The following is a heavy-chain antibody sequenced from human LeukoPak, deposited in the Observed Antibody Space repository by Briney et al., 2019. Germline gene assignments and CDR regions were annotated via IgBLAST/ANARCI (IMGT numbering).Heavy chain of an antibody. CDR3: ARGGGCDFVWGSYRFHAFDI. CDR1: NASFSGYY. V-gene: IGHV4-34*01. D-gene: IGHD3-16*02. J-gene: IGHJ3*02. Sequence: SGTLSLTCAVSNASFSGYYWSWIRQPPGKGLEWVGEIHDGRGINYNPSFRSRVTISVDTSKNQFSLQLSSVTAADTAVYYCARGGGCDFVWGSYRFHAFDIWGQGTMVTVSS. CDR2: IHDGRGI.